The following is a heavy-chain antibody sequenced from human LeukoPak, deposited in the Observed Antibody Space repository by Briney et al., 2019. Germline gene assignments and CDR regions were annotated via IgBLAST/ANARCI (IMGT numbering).Heavy chain of an antibody. V-gene: IGHV3-30*04. CDR3: ARDVRYYVDY. CDR1: GFTFSSYA. J-gene: IGHJ4*02. CDR2: ISYDGSNK. D-gene: IGHD3-16*01. Sequence: PGGSPRLSCAASGFTFSSYAMHWVRQAPGKGLEWVAVISYDGSNKYYADSVKGRFTISRDNSKNTLYLQMNSLRAEDTAVYYCARDVRYYVDYWGQGTLVTVSS.